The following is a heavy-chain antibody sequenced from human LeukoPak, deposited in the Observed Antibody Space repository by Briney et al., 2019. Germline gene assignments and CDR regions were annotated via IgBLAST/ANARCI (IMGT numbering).Heavy chain of an antibody. CDR3: STVAAAGQIDY. D-gene: IGHD6-13*01. V-gene: IGHV3-15*01. Sequence: GGSLRLSCAASGFTFSSYAMHWVRQAPGKGLEWVGRIKSKTDGGTTDDAAPVKGRFTISRDDSKKTLYLQMNSLKTEDTALYYCSTVAAAGQIDYWGQGTLVTVSS. CDR2: IKSKTDGGTT. J-gene: IGHJ4*02. CDR1: GFTFSSYA.